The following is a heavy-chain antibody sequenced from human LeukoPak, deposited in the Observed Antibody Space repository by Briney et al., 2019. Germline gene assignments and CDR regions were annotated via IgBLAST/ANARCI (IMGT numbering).Heavy chain of an antibody. CDR3: ARGLYCSSTSCYGYYYYMDV. J-gene: IGHJ6*03. CDR1: GGSFSGYY. D-gene: IGHD2-2*01. V-gene: IGHV4-34*01. Sequence: SETLSLTCAVYGGSFSGYYWSWIRQPPGKGLEWIGEINHSGSNNYNPSLKSRVTISVDTSKNQFSLKLSSVTAADTAVYYCARGLYCSSTSCYGYYYYMDVWGKGTTVTVSS. CDR2: INHSGSN.